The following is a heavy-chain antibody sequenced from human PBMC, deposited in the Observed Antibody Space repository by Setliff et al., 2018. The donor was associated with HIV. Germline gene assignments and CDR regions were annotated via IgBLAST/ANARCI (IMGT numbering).Heavy chain of an antibody. CDR1: GLTFSDYY. D-gene: IGHD3-16*01. CDR3: AAVPWGHSSLIIDH. J-gene: IGHJ4*02. CDR2: ISPNGNSM. Sequence: GGSLRLSCAASGLTFSDYYMTWIRQAPGKGLEWVSYISPNGNSMYYADSVKGRFTISRDNTRSSLFLHMDSLTAEDTAVYYCAAVPWGHSSLIIDHWGQGTPVTVSS. V-gene: IGHV3-11*04.